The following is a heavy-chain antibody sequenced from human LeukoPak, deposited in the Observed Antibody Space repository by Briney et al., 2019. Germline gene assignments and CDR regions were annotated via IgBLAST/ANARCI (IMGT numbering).Heavy chain of an antibody. V-gene: IGHV3-30*18. Sequence: GGSLRLSYAASGFTFSSYGMHWVRQAPGKGLEWVAVISYDGSNKYYADSVKGRFTISRDNSKNTLYLQMNSLRAEDTAVYYCAKVAQHSGVDPWGQGTLVTVSS. D-gene: IGHD7-27*01. CDR2: ISYDGSNK. CDR1: GFTFSSYG. CDR3: AKVAQHSGVDP. J-gene: IGHJ5*02.